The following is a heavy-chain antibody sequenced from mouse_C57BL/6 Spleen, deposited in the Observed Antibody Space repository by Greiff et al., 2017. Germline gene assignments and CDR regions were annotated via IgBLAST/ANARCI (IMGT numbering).Heavy chain of an antibody. CDR1: GFTFSSYT. CDR2: ISGGGGNT. V-gene: IGHV5-9*01. J-gene: IGHJ2*01. D-gene: IGHD2-2*01. Sequence: DVKLVESGGGLVKPGGSLKLSCAASGFTFSSYTMSWVRQTPEKRLEWVATISGGGGNTYYPDSVKGRFTISRDNAKNTLYLQMSSLRSEDTALYYCARHVVTTGTLFDYRGQGTTLTVSS. CDR3: ARHVVTTGTLFDY.